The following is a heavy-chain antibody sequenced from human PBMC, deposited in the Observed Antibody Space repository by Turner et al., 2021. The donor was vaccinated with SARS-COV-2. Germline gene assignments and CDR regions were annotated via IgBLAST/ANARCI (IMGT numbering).Heavy chain of an antibody. CDR1: GVTVSSNY. Sequence: EVRLVESGGCLVQPGGSLTLACAASGVTVSSNYMSWVRQAPGKGLEWVSVIYSGGSTYYDDSVKDRFITTRNNSKNTLYLQMNSMRAEDTAVYYCAGDLIAYGRDVWGQGTTVTVSS. CDR3: AGDLIAYGRDV. CDR2: IYSGGST. V-gene: IGHV3-53*04. D-gene: IGHD3-16*01. J-gene: IGHJ6*02.